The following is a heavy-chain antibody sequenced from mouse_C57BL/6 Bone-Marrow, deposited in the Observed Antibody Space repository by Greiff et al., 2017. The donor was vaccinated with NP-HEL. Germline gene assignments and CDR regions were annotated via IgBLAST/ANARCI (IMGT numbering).Heavy chain of an antibody. CDR3: ARDPYGSSPDY. Sequence: EVQVVESGGGLVKPGGSLKLSCAASGFTFSSYAMSWVRQTPEKRLEWVATISDGGSYTYYPDNVKGRFTISRDNAKNNLYLQMSHLKSEDTAMYYCARDPYGSSPDYWGQGTTLTVSS. J-gene: IGHJ2*01. V-gene: IGHV5-4*01. CDR1: GFTFSSYA. D-gene: IGHD1-1*01. CDR2: ISDGGSYT.